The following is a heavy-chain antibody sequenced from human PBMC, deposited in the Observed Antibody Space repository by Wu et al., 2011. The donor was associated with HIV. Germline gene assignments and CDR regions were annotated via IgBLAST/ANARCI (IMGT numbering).Heavy chain of an antibody. D-gene: IGHD3-10*01. CDR2: IVPILGTS. J-gene: IGHJ5*02. CDR3: ARDLLIRGVTWKLQNHFDP. V-gene: IGHV1-69*04. Sequence: QVQLTQSGAEVKKPGSSVKVSCKASGGPLTGFATTWLRQVPGHGLEWMGRIVPILGTSTSAPKFQDRLTFSXDKSSNTVYMELSRLTSEDSAVYYCARDLLIRGVTWKLQNHFDPWGQGTLVIVST. CDR1: GGPLTGFA.